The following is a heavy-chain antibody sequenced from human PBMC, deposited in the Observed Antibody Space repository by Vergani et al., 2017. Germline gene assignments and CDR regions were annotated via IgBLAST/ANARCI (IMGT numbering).Heavy chain of an antibody. Sequence: QVQLQESGPGLVKPPGTLSLTCAVSGGSISGTNWWSWVRQSPGKGLEWIGEIYHSGSTNYNPSLKSRVTISVDKSKNQFSLKLSSVTAADTAVYYCTRHWAVVAANNWFDPWGQGTLVTVSS. CDR1: GGSISGTNW. CDR3: TRHWAVVAANNWFDP. J-gene: IGHJ5*02. CDR2: IYHSGST. D-gene: IGHD2-15*01. V-gene: IGHV4-4*03.